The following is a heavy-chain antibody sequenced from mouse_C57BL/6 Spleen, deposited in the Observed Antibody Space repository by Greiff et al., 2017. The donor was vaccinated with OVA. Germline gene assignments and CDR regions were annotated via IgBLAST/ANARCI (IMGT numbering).Heavy chain of an antibody. Sequence: QVQLQQPGPELVKPGASVKLSCKASGYTFTSYWMHWVKQRPGQGLEWIGNINPRNGGTNYNEKFKSKATLTVDKSSSTAYMQLSSLTSEDSAVYYCARGNYYGSSSYWYFDVWGTGTTVTVSS. J-gene: IGHJ1*03. CDR3: ARGNYYGSSSYWYFDV. CDR2: INPRNGGT. CDR1: GYTFTSYW. V-gene: IGHV1-53*01. D-gene: IGHD1-1*01.